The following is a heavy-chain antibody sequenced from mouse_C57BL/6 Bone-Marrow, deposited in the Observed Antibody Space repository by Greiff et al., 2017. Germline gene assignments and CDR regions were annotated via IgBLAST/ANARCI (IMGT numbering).Heavy chain of an antibody. CDR3: ARSGPLGRSFDY. D-gene: IGHD4-1*01. V-gene: IGHV1-55*01. CDR1: GYTFTSYW. CDR2: IYPTSGRT. J-gene: IGHJ2*01. Sequence: VQLQQPGAELVKPGASVKMSCKASGYTFTSYWITWVKQRPGQGLEWIGDIYPTSGRTNYNEKFKSKAILTVDTSSNTGYMQLSSLTSEDSAVFYWARSGPLGRSFDYWGQGTTLTVSS.